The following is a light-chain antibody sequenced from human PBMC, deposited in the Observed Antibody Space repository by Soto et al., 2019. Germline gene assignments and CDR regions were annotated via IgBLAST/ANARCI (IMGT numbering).Light chain of an antibody. CDR2: DVS. J-gene: IGLJ2*01. CDR3: RSYAGRYIVV. Sequence: QSVLTQPRSVPGSPGHSVAISCTGTSSDVGGYTYVAWYRQYPGKAPKLMLYDVSKRPSGVPDRFSGSKSGNTASLTISGLQAEDEADYYCRSYAGRYIVVFGGGTKVTVL. CDR1: SSDVGGYTY. V-gene: IGLV2-11*01.